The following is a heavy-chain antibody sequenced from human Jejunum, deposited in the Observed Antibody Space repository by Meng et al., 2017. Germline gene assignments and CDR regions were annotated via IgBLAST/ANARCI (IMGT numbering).Heavy chain of an antibody. V-gene: IGHV3-74*01. Sequence: GGSLRLSCAASGFTFSRYDMHWVRQAPGKGLVWVSRISSNGRSTNYADSVEGRFTISRDNAKNTLYLQMNSLRVEDTAMYYCVRDMSGESTDYFDSWGQGTVVTVSS. CDR2: ISSNGRST. CDR3: VRDMSGESTDYFDS. CDR1: GFTFSRYD. J-gene: IGHJ4*02. D-gene: IGHD1-26*01.